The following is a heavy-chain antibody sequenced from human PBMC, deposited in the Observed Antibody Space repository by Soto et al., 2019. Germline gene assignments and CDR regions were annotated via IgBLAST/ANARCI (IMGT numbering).Heavy chain of an antibody. J-gene: IGHJ5*02. Sequence: SETLSLTCTVSGGSISSGGYYWSWIRQHPGKGLEWIGYIYYSGSTYYNPSLKSRVTISVDTSKNQFSLKLSSVTAADTAVYYCARGTPDIVVVSPWGQGTLVTVST. D-gene: IGHD2-2*01. V-gene: IGHV4-31*03. CDR1: GGSISSGGYY. CDR2: IYYSGST. CDR3: ARGTPDIVVVSP.